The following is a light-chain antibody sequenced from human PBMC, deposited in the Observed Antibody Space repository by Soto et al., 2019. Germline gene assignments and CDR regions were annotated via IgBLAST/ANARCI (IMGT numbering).Light chain of an antibody. V-gene: IGLV2-23*02. Sequence: QSVLTQPASVSGSPGQSITISCTGTSSDVGTYNLVSWCQQHPDKAPKLIIYEVNKRPSGVSNRFFGSKSDNTASLTISGLQAEDEADYYCCSYAGSSTLVFGGGTKLTVL. CDR2: EVN. CDR1: SSDVGTYNL. J-gene: IGLJ2*01. CDR3: CSYAGSSTLV.